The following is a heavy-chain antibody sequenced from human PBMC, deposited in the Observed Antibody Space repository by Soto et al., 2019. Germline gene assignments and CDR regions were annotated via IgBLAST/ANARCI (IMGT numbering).Heavy chain of an antibody. D-gene: IGHD3-3*01. Sequence: SVKVSCKASGGTFSSYAISWVRQAPGQGLEWMGGIIPIFGTANYAQKFQGRVTTTADKSTSTAYMELSSLRSEDTAVYYCARGRPFDYDFWSGYSTFQGAYYYYGMDVWGQGTTVTVYS. J-gene: IGHJ6*02. CDR2: IIPIFGTA. V-gene: IGHV1-69*06. CDR3: ARGRPFDYDFWSGYSTFQGAYYYYGMDV. CDR1: GGTFSSYA.